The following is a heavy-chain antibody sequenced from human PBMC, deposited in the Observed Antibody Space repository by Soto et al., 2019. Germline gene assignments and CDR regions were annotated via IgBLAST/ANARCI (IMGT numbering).Heavy chain of an antibody. CDR1: DDFISSYY. D-gene: IGHD3-9*01. CDR2: VSTNAAT. V-gene: IGHV4-4*07. CDR3: ARADYESLPGSYAMDV. Sequence: PSETLSLTCTVSDDFISSYYWNWIRQPAGKGLEWIGRVSTNAATNYNPSLESPVTMSVDTSKNQFSLKLTSVTAADTAVYCCARADYESLPGSYAMDVWGQGTTVTVSS. J-gene: IGHJ6*02.